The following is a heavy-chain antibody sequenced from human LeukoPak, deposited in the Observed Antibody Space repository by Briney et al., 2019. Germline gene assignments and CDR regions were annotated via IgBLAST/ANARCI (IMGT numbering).Heavy chain of an antibody. V-gene: IGHV3-21*01. Sequence: GGSLRLSCAASGFTFSSYSMNWVRRAPGKGLEWVSSISSSSSYIYYADSVKGRFTISRDNAKNTLYLQMDSLRADDTAVYYCAKEGWETWGQGTLVTVSS. J-gene: IGHJ5*02. D-gene: IGHD1-26*01. CDR2: ISSSSSYI. CDR3: AKEGWET. CDR1: GFTFSSYS.